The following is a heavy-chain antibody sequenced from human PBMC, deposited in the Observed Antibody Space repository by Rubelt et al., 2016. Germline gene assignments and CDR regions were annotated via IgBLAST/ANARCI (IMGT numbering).Heavy chain of an antibody. CDR3: ARGECSGTNCFLSPLDS. V-gene: IGHV3-23*01. Sequence: GSGGGTFYADSVKGRFTISRDNSKNTLYLQMNSLRAEDTAMYFCARGECSGTNCFLSPLDSWGQGTLVTVAS. D-gene: IGHD2-15*01. CDR2: GSGGGT. J-gene: IGHJ4*02.